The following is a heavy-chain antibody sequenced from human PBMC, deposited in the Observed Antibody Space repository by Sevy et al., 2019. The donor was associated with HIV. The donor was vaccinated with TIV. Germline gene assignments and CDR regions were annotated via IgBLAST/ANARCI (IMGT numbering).Heavy chain of an antibody. J-gene: IGHJ3*02. V-gene: IGHV5-51*01. CDR2: IYPGDSDT. CDR3: ARPFTMIVLNAFYI. D-gene: IGHD3-22*01. CDR1: GYSFTSYW. Sequence: GESLKISCKGSGYSFTSYWIGWVRQMPGIGLGWMRIIYPGDSDTRYSPSFQGQVTISADKSISTAYLQWSSLKASDTAMYYCARPFTMIVLNAFYIWGQGTMVTVSS.